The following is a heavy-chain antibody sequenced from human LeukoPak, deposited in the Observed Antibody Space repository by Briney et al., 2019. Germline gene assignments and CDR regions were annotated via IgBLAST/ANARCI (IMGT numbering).Heavy chain of an antibody. V-gene: IGHV3-23*01. CDR3: ATVVTAIH. CDR2: ISGSGGRT. D-gene: IGHD2-21*02. CDR1: GITFRIYA. J-gene: IGHJ4*02. Sequence: GGSLRLSCAGSGITFRIYAMTWVRQAPGKGLEWVSAISGSGGRTYYADSVKGRFTISRDNAKNSLYLQMNSLRAEDTAVYYCATVVTAIHWGQGTLVTVSS.